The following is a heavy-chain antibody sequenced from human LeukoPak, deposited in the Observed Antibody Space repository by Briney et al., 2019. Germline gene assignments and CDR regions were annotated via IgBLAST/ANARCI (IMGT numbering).Heavy chain of an antibody. J-gene: IGHJ4*02. CDR2: ISSSSSYI. CDR1: GFTFSSYS. D-gene: IGHD3-22*01. CDR3: ARDPDYYDGSGYFDY. Sequence: GGSLRLSCAASGFTFSSYSMNWVRQAPGKGLEWVSSISSSSSYIYYADSVKGRFTISRDNAKNSLYLQMNSLRAEDTAVYYCARDPDYYDGSGYFDYWGQGTLVTVSS. V-gene: IGHV3-21*01.